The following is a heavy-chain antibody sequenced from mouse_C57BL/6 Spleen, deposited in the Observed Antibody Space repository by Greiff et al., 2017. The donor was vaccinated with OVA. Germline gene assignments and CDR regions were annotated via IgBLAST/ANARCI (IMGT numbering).Heavy chain of an antibody. CDR2: IYPRAGST. V-gene: IGHV1-85*01. CDR3: ARGGSTVPVAY. CDR1: GYTFTSYD. D-gene: IGHD1-1*01. Sequence: VQLQQSGPELVKPGASVKLSCKASGYTFTSYDINWVKQRPGQGLEWIGWIYPRAGSTKYNEKFKGKATLTVDTSSSTAYMELHSLTSEDSAVYFCARGGSTVPVAYWGQGTLVTVSA. J-gene: IGHJ3*01.